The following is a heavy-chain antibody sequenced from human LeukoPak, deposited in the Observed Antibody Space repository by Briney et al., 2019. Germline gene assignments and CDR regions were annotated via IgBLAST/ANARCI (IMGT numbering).Heavy chain of an antibody. CDR2: ISGSGGST. CDR3: AKDKYCGGVCYIQH. V-gene: IGHV3-23*01. CDR1: GLALSCNA. Sequence: GGSLRLSCAASGLALSCNAMGGVRQAPGKGLEWVSVISGSGGSTYYADSVKGRFTISRDNSKNTLYLQMNSLRAEVTAVYYCAKDKYCGGVCYIQHWGQGTLVTVSS. D-gene: IGHD2-21*02. J-gene: IGHJ1*01.